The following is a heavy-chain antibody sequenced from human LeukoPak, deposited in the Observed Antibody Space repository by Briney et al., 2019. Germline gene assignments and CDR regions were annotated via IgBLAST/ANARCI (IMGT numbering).Heavy chain of an antibody. CDR2: INPNSGGT. Sequence: ASVKVSCKAPGYTFTGYYMHWVRQAPGQGLEWMGWINPNSGGTNYAQKFQGRVTMTRDTSTSTVYMELSSLRSEDTAVYYCARDPPFDYWGQGTLVTVSS. CDR1: GYTFTGYY. CDR3: ARDPPFDY. J-gene: IGHJ4*02. V-gene: IGHV1-2*02.